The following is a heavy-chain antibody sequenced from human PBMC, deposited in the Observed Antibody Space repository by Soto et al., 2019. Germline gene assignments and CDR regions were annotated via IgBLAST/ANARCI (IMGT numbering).Heavy chain of an antibody. J-gene: IGHJ4*02. CDR3: ARAAPLDYGDYGVGYFDY. CDR1: GGSISSSSYY. CDR2: IYYSGSN. V-gene: IGHV4-39*02. Sequence: QLQLQESGPELVKPSETLSLTCTVSGGSISSSSYYWGWIRQPPGKGLEWIGSIYYSGSNYYNPYLISRFTITVDTSKNHLSLKLRSVTASDTAVYCCARAAPLDYGDYGVGYFDYWGQGSLVTVFS. D-gene: IGHD4-17*01.